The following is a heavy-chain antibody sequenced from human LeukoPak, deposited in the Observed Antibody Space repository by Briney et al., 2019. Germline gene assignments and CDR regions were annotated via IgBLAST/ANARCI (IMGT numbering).Heavy chain of an antibody. CDR1: GYTFTSYD. V-gene: IGHV1-8*01. Sequence: ASAKVSCKASGYTFTSYDINWVRQATGQGLEWMGWMNPNSGNTGYAQKFQGRVTMTRNTSISTAYMELSSLRSEDTAVYYCARHYSSSWNYYYYYMDVWGKGTTVTVSS. CDR3: ARHYSSSWNYYYYYMDV. CDR2: MNPNSGNT. J-gene: IGHJ6*03. D-gene: IGHD6-13*01.